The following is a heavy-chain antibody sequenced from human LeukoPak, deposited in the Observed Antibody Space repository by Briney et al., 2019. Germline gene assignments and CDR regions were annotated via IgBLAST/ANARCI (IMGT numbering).Heavy chain of an antibody. CDR2: ISWDGGST. CDR3: AKEGGKDAFDI. D-gene: IGHD3-16*01. CDR1: GFTFDDYA. Sequence: PGGSLRLSCAASGFTFDDYAMHWVRQAPGKGLEWVSLISWDGGSTHYADSVKGRFTISRDNSKNSLYLQMNSLRAEDTALYYCAKEGGKDAFDIWGQGTMVTVSS. J-gene: IGHJ3*02. V-gene: IGHV3-43D*04.